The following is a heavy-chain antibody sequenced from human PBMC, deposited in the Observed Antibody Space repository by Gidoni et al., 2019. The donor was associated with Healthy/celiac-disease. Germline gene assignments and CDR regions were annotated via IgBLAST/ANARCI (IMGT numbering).Heavy chain of an antibody. D-gene: IGHD4-4*01. J-gene: IGHJ3*02. Sequence: EVQLLESGGGLVQPGGSLRLSCAAYGFTFSSYAMSWVRQAPGKGLEWVSAISGSGGSTYYADSVKGRFTISRDNSKNTLYLQMNSLRAEDTAVYYCAKALSKGRDAFDIWGQGTMVTVSS. CDR3: AKALSKGRDAFDI. CDR2: ISGSGGST. CDR1: GFTFSSYA. V-gene: IGHV3-23*01.